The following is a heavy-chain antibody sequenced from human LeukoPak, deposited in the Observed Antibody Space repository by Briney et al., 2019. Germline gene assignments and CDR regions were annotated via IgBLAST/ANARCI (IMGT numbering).Heavy chain of an antibody. CDR1: GFTFSSYA. D-gene: IGHD6-19*01. CDR3: AKRAASSGYYFDQ. J-gene: IGHJ4*02. CDR2: ISSSGGNT. Sequence: GGSLRLSCAACGFTFSSYAMTWVRQGPGKGLEWVSTISSSGGNTYNADSVKGRFTISRDNSKNTLYLQMNSLRAEDTAVYYCAKRAASSGYYFDQWGQGTLVTVSS. V-gene: IGHV3-23*01.